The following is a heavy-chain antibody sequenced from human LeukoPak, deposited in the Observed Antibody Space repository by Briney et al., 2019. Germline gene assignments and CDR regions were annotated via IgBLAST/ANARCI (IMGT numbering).Heavy chain of an antibody. CDR3: AKEGRVYSSSWYPYYFDY. V-gene: IGHV3-30*18. J-gene: IGHJ4*02. Sequence: GGSLRLSCAASGFTFSSYGMHWVRQAPGKGLEWVAVISYDGSNKYYADSVKGRFTISRDNSKNTLYLQVNSLRAEDTAVYYCAKEGRVYSSSWYPYYFDYWGQGTLVTVSS. D-gene: IGHD6-13*01. CDR1: GFTFSSYG. CDR2: ISYDGSNK.